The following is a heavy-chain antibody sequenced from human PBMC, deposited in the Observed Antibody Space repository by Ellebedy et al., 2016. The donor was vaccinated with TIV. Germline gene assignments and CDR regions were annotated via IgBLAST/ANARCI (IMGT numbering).Heavy chain of an antibody. Sequence: MPSETLSLTCTVSGASVTSSYWSWIRQSPGRGLEWIGYVYYTGDTNYKPSLKSRASISMDTSKNQFSLELTSVTTADMAVYYCARGFYDSRGYSNAFDFWGQGSMVTVSS. V-gene: IGHV4-59*02. CDR1: GASVTSSY. CDR2: VYYTGDT. J-gene: IGHJ3*01. D-gene: IGHD3-22*01. CDR3: ARGFYDSRGYSNAFDF.